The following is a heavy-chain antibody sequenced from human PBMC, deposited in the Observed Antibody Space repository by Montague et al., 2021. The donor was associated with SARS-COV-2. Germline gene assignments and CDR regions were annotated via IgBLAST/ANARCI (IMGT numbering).Heavy chain of an antibody. V-gene: IGHV6-1*01. CDR3: VRDTGSAQAGFDA. D-gene: IGHD2-15*01. CDR1: GDSVWSNTAA. CDR2: TNYRSKWTS. Sequence: CAISGDSVWSNTAAWNWIRQSPSGGLEWLGRTNYRSKWTSDYATSVEGRISIDPDTSKKQFFLHLRSVTPEDTGVYYCVRDTGSAQAGFDAWDQGTLVTVSA. J-gene: IGHJ4*02.